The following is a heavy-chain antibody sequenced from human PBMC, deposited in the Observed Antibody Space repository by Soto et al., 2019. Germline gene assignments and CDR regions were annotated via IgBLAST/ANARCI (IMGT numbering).Heavy chain of an antibody. CDR3: AKDDVVVTAFDY. Sequence: GGSLRLSCAASGFTFSSYAMSWVRQAPGKGLEWVSAISGSGGSTYYADSVKGRFTITRDNSKNTLYLQMNSLRAEDTAVYYCAKDDVVVTAFDYWCQGTLVTVSS. D-gene: IGHD2-21*02. CDR2: ISGSGGST. V-gene: IGHV3-23*01. CDR1: GFTFSSYA. J-gene: IGHJ4*02.